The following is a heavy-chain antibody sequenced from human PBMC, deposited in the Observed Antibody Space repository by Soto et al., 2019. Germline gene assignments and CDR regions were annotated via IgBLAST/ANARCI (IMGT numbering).Heavy chain of an antibody. CDR3: ARDSGSGSYYIYYYYYGMDV. CDR2: IKQDGSEK. D-gene: IGHD3-10*01. V-gene: IGHV3-7*03. Sequence: EVQLVESGGGLVQPGGSLRLSCAASGFTFSSYWMSWVRQAPGKGLEWVANIKQDGSEKYYVDSVKGRFTISRDNAKNSLYLQMNSLRAEDTAVYYCARDSGSGSYYIYYYYYGMDVWCQGTTVTVSS. CDR1: GFTFSSYW. J-gene: IGHJ6*02.